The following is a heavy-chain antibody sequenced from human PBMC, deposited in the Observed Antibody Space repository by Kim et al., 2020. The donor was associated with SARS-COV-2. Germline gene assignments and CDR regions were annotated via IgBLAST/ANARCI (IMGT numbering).Heavy chain of an antibody. CDR1: GFTFSSYA. D-gene: IGHD5-12*01. CDR3: AKDMPLYSGYENYYYGMDV. V-gene: IGHV3-23*01. Sequence: GGSLRLSCAASGFTFSSYAMSWVRQAPGKGLEWVSAISGSGGSTYYADSVKGRFTISRDNSKNTLYLQMNSLRAEDTAVYYCAKDMPLYSGYENYYYGMDVWGQGTTVTVSS. CDR2: ISGSGGST. J-gene: IGHJ6*02.